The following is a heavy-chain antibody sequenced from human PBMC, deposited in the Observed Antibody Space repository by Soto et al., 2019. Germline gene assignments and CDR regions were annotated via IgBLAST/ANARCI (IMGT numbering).Heavy chain of an antibody. CDR2: ISSSSTSI. V-gene: IGHV3-48*02. CDR3: ARDPGTTFGAFDI. Sequence: LXLSCAASGFTLSSSGMNWFGQGPGKGLEWVSYISSSSTSIYYADSVKGRFTISRDNAQNSLYLQMNSLRDEDTAVYYCARDPGTTFGAFDIWGQGTMVTVSS. J-gene: IGHJ3*02. D-gene: IGHD1-7*01. CDR1: GFTLSSSG.